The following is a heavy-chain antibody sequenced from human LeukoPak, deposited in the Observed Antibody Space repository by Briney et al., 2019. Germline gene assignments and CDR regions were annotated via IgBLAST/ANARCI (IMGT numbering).Heavy chain of an antibody. Sequence: KPSETLSLTCTVSGGSISSTIYYWGWIRQSPGKGLEWIGNIYYSGCTYYNPSLKSRVTISVDTSKNQFSLKLSSVTAADTAVYYCARTDCSITSCYNGWGYYGMDVWGQGTTVTVSS. J-gene: IGHJ6*02. CDR2: IYYSGCT. CDR3: ARTDCSITSCYNGWGYYGMDV. D-gene: IGHD2-2*01. V-gene: IGHV4-39*01. CDR1: GGSISSTIYY.